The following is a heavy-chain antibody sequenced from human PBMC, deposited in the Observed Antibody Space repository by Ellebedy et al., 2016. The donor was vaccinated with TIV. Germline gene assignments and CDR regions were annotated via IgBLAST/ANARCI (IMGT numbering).Heavy chain of an antibody. CDR1: GFTFSSYW. D-gene: IGHD2-2*01. J-gene: IGHJ4*02. V-gene: IGHV3-7*03. CDR2: IKQDGSEK. Sequence: GESLKISCAASGFTFSSYWMSWVRQAPGKGLEWVANIKQDGSEKYYVDSVKGRFTISRDNAKNSLYLQMNSLRAEDTAVYYCARDQLGLFDYWGQGTLVTVSS. CDR3: ARDQLGLFDY.